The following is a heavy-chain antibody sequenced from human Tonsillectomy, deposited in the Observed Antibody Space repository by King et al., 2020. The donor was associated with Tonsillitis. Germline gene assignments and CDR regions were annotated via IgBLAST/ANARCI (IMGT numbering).Heavy chain of an antibody. V-gene: IGHV4-39*01. CDR2: IYYRGST. CDR1: GGSVSSSSYY. Sequence: QLQESGPGLVKPSETLSLTCTVSGGSVSSSSYYWVWIRQPPGKGLEWIGRIYYRGSTYYNPSLKSRVTISVDTSKNQFSLKLSSVTAADTAVYYCARLHYYYGMDVWGQGTTVTVSS. CDR3: ARLHYYYGMDV. J-gene: IGHJ6*02.